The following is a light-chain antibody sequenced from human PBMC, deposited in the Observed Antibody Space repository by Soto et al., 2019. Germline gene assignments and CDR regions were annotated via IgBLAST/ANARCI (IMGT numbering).Light chain of an antibody. V-gene: IGKV4-1*01. CDR3: QQYFSTPLT. CDR2: WAS. Sequence: DIVMTQSPDSLAVSLGERATINCKSSQSVLYSSNNNNYLAWYQQQPGQHPKLLIYWASSRESGVPYRFSGSGSGTDFTLTISSLQAEDVAVYYCQQYFSTPLTFGGGTKGEIK. CDR1: QSVLYSSNNNNY. J-gene: IGKJ4*01.